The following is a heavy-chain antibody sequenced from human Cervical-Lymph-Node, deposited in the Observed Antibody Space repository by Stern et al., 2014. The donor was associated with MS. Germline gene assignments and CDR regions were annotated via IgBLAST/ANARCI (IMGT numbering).Heavy chain of an antibody. Sequence: VQLVESGPGLVKPSETLSLTCTVSGGSISSYFWSWIRQPPGKGLEWIGYISYSGSTKYNPSLQSRVTISVDTSKNQISLRLSSVTAADTAVYFCARHDPRGYDYWYYFDYWGQGTLVTVSS. CDR2: ISYSGST. D-gene: IGHD5-12*01. CDR1: GGSISSYF. V-gene: IGHV4-59*08. CDR3: ARHDPRGYDYWYYFDY. J-gene: IGHJ4*02.